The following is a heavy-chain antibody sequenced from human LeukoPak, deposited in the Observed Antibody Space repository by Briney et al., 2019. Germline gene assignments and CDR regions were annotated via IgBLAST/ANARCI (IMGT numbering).Heavy chain of an antibody. V-gene: IGHV3-48*02. CDR2: ISSSSSTI. J-gene: IGHJ6*02. CDR3: ARVESYYYGMDV. Sequence: HPGGSLRLSCAASGFTFSRYSMNWVRQAPGKGLEWVSYISSSSSTIYYADSVKGRFTISRDNAKNSLYLQMNSLRDEDTAVYYCARVESYYYGMDVWGQGTTVTVSS. CDR1: GFTFSRYS.